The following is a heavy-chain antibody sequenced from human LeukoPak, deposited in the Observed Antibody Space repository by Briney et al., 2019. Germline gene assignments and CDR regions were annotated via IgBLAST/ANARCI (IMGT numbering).Heavy chain of an antibody. J-gene: IGHJ4*02. Sequence: GGSLRLSCAASGFPFSSYWMAWVRQAPGKGLEWVASIKQDGGETFYVDSVKGRFTISRDNAKNSLYLQMNSLRAEDTAVYYCAKVEGNGYWGQGTLVTVSS. CDR1: GFPFSSYW. D-gene: IGHD1-1*01. V-gene: IGHV3-7*01. CDR2: IKQDGGET. CDR3: AKVEGNGY.